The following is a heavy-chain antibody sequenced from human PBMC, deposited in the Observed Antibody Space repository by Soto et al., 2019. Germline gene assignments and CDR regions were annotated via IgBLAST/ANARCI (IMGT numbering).Heavy chain of an antibody. CDR1: GFTFSSYA. V-gene: IGHV3-23*01. J-gene: IGHJ4*02. D-gene: IGHD3-22*01. CDR3: AKAVYGSGSYYNRQKYYYDSSGYYY. Sequence: EVQLLESGGGLVQPGGSLRLSCAASGFTFSSYAMSWVRQAPGKGLEWVSAISGSGGSTYYADSVKGRFTISRDNSKNTLYLQMNSLRAEDTAVYYCAKAVYGSGSYYNRQKYYYDSSGYYYWGQGTLVTVSS. CDR2: ISGSGGST.